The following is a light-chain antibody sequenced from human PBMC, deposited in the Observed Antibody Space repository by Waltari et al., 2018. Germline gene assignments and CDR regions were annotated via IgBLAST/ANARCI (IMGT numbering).Light chain of an antibody. Sequence: DIQMTQSPSSLSASVGDRVTITCQASQDIGNYLNWYQQKPGKAPKLLIFEASSLETGVPATFSGSGSGTDFTFTISSLQPEDIATYYCQQYDNLPITFGQGTRLEIK. V-gene: IGKV1-33*01. CDR2: EAS. CDR1: QDIGNY. J-gene: IGKJ5*01. CDR3: QQYDNLPIT.